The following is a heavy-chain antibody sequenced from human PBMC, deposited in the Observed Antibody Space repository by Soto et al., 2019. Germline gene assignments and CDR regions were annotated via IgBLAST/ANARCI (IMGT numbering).Heavy chain of an antibody. J-gene: IGHJ4*02. V-gene: IGHV1-69*06. CDR1: GGTFSSYA. D-gene: IGHD3-22*01. CDR2: IIPIFGTA. Sequence: QVQLVQSGAEVKKPGSSVKVSCKASGGTFSSYAISWVRQAPGQGLEWMGGIIPIFGTANYAQKFQGRVTITADKSTSQAYMELSSLRSEDTAVYYCASHRGGGGIVVVPLDYWGQGTLVTVSS. CDR3: ASHRGGGGIVVVPLDY.